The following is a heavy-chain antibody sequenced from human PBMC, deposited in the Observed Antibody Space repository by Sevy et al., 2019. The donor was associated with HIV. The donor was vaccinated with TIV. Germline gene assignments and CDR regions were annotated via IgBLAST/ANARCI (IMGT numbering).Heavy chain of an antibody. CDR1: GFTFSNAW. CDR3: TTDAPDDSSGYYYFQH. J-gene: IGHJ1*01. V-gene: IGHV3-15*01. Sequence: GGSLRLSCAASGFTFSNAWMSWFRQAPGKGLEWVGRIKSKTDGGTTDYAAPVKGRFTISRDDSKNTLYLQMNSLKPEDTAVYYCTTDAPDDSSGYYYFQHWGQCTLVTVSS. CDR2: IKSKTDGGTT. D-gene: IGHD3-22*01.